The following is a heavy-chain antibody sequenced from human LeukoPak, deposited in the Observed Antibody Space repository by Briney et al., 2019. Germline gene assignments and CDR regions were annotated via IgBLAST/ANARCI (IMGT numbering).Heavy chain of an antibody. D-gene: IGHD2-21*01. J-gene: IGHJ3*02. CDR2: ISHTGQS. CDR3: ARDVVVTPSPDAFDI. CDR1: GDSITSPGYS. Sequence: SETLSLTCSVSGDSITSPGYSWTWIRQPPGKGLEWIGFISHTGQSDYSPSLKSRVFISRDASKNEFSLKPTSVTAADTAVYFCARDVVVTPSPDAFDIWGPGEMVIVSS. V-gene: IGHV4-31*10.